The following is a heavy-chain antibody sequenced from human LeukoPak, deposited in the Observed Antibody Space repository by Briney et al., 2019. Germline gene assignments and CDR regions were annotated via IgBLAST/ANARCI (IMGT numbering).Heavy chain of an antibody. D-gene: IGHD4-17*01. CDR3: AREVTSTVGAFDI. V-gene: IGHV1-18*01. J-gene: IGHJ3*02. CDR2: INTDNVKT. Sequence: ASVKVSCKPSGYSLTNYCLRWVGQAPRQGIEWIGWINTDNVKTNYAQKVQGRVTLTTDTSANTAYMDLRSLRSDDTAVYYCAREVTSTVGAFDIWGQGTMVTVSS. CDR1: GYSLTNYC.